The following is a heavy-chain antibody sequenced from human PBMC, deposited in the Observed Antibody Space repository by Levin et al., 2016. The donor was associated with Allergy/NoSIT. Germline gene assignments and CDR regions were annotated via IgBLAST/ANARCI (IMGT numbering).Heavy chain of an antibody. D-gene: IGHD3-22*01. CDR2: IWYDGSNK. CDR1: GFTFSSYG. V-gene: IGHV3-33*01. CDR3: ARAYYYDSSGAPYNWFDP. J-gene: IGHJ5*02. Sequence: GGSLRLSCAASGFTFSSYGMHWVRQAPGKGLEWVAVIWYDGSNKYYADSVKGRFTISRDNSKNTLYLQMNSLRAEDTAVYYCARAYYYDSSGAPYNWFDPWGQGTLVTVSS.